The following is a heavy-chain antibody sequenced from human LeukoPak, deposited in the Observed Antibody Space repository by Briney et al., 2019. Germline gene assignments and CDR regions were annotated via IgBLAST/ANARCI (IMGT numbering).Heavy chain of an antibody. Sequence: PSETLSLTCTVSGGSISSYYWGWIRQPPGKGLEWIGSIYYSGSTYYNPSLKSRVTISVDTSKNQFSLKLSSVTAADTAVYYCARDYSSGWYRPFGYWGQGTLVTVSS. CDR2: IYYSGST. CDR1: GGSISSYY. J-gene: IGHJ4*02. D-gene: IGHD6-19*01. CDR3: ARDYSSGWYRPFGY. V-gene: IGHV4-39*07.